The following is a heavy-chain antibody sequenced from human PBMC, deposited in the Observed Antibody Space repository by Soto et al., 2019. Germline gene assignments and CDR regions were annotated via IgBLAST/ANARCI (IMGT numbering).Heavy chain of an antibody. Sequence: HPGGSLRLSCAASGFTFSSYGMHWVRQAPGKGLEWVAVISYDGSNKYYADSVKGRFTISRDNSKNTLYLQMNSLRAEDTAVYYCAKDRWYYDSSGYYPDYWGQGTLVTVSS. V-gene: IGHV3-30*18. CDR2: ISYDGSNK. J-gene: IGHJ4*02. CDR3: AKDRWYYDSSGYYPDY. D-gene: IGHD3-22*01. CDR1: GFTFSSYG.